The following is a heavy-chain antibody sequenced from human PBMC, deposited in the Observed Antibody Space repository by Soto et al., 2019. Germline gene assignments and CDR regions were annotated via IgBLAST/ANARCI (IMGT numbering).Heavy chain of an antibody. Sequence: PGRSLRLSCAASGLTFSSYGMHWVRQAPGQGLEWVAVIWYDGSNKYYADSVKGRFTISRDNSKNTLYLQMNSLRAEDTAVYYCARDRSYGAGSYYSSYYGMDGWGQGITVTVYS. V-gene: IGHV3-33*01. J-gene: IGHJ6*02. CDR2: IWYDGSNK. CDR1: GLTFSSYG. D-gene: IGHD3-10*01. CDR3: ARDRSYGAGSYYSSYYGMDG.